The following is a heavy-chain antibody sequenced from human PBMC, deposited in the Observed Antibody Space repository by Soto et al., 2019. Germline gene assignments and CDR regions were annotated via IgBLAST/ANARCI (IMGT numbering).Heavy chain of an antibody. J-gene: IGHJ4*02. Sequence: SETLSLTCAVSGGSISSGGYSWSWIRQPPGKGLEWIGYIYHSGSTYYNPSLKSRVTISVDRSKNQFSLKLSSVTAADTAVYYCAREADRGTLDYWGQGTLVTAPQ. CDR3: AREADRGTLDY. D-gene: IGHD1-1*01. CDR1: GGSISSGGYS. V-gene: IGHV4-30-2*01. CDR2: IYHSGST.